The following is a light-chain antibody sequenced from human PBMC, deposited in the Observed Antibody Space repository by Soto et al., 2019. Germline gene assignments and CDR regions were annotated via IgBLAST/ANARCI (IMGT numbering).Light chain of an antibody. Sequence: EIGLTESAGTLSLSPGERGTLSCMSSQSVSSNLAWYQHKPGQPPRLLIYCASTRATGIPARFSGSGSGTEFTLTISSLQSEDFAVYYCQQYNTWPKTFGQGTKVDIK. CDR3: QQYNTWPKT. CDR2: CAS. J-gene: IGKJ1*01. V-gene: IGKV3-15*01. CDR1: QSVSSN.